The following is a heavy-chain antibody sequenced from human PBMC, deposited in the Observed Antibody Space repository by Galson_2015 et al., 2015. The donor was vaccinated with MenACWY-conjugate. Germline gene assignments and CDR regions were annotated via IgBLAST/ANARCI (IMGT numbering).Heavy chain of an antibody. CDR1: GYTFTTYY. V-gene: IGHV1-46*03. J-gene: IGHJ4*02. D-gene: IGHD3-3*01. Sequence: SVKVSCKASGYTFTTYYMHWVRQAPGQGLEWMGIINPSDGSTSYPQKFQGRVTMTRDTSTSTVYMELSSLRSEDTAVYYCAREIAIFGVVKSNFDYWGQGTLVTASS. CDR2: INPSDGST. CDR3: AREIAIFGVVKSNFDY.